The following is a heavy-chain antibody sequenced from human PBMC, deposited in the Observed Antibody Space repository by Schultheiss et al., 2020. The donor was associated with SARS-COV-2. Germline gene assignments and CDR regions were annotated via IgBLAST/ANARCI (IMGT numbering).Heavy chain of an antibody. V-gene: IGHV3-33*06. Sequence: GESLKISCAASGFTFSSYGMHWVRQAPGKGLEWVAVIWYDGSNKYYADSVKGRFTISRDNSKNTLYLQMNNLRAEDTALYYCAKHGSASNYDFWSGPASLDVWGQGTTVTVSS. D-gene: IGHD3-3*01. CDR1: GFTFSSYG. J-gene: IGHJ6*02. CDR3: AKHGSASNYDFWSGPASLDV. CDR2: IWYDGSNK.